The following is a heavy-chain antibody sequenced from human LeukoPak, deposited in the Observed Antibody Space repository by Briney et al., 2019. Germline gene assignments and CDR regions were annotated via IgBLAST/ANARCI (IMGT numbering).Heavy chain of an antibody. D-gene: IGHD1-14*01. CDR2: IRSRSNNYAT. CDR1: GFTFSDSA. V-gene: IGHV3-73*01. J-gene: IGHJ6*02. Sequence: PGGSLRLSCAASGFTFSDSAIHWVRQASGRGLEWVARIRSRSNNYATAYAASVRGRFTISRDDSKNTAYLQMNSLKTEDTAVYYCTRLVTRPQDYYGMDVWGQGTTVTVSS. CDR3: TRLVTRPQDYYGMDV.